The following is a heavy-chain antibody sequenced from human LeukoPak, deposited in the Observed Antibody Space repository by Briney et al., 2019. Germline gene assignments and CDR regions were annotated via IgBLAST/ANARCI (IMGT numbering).Heavy chain of an antibody. V-gene: IGHV3-33*01. CDR1: GFTFSSYG. CDR3: ARMGLTTLTFDY. CDR2: IWYDGSNK. D-gene: IGHD1-14*01. Sequence: GGPLRLSCAASGFTFSSYGMHWVRQAPGKGLEWVAVIWYDGSNKYYADSVKGRFTISRDNSKNTLYLQMNSLRAEDTAVYYCARMGLTTLTFDYWGQGTLVTVSS. J-gene: IGHJ4*02.